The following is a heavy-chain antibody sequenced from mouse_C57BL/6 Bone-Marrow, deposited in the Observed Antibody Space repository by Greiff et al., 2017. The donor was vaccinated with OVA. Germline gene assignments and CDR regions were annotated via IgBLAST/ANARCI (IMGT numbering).Heavy chain of an antibody. CDR2: MYPRSGNT. CDR1: GYTFTSYG. Sequence: VQLQQSGAELARPGASVKLSCQASGYTFTSYGISWVKQSKGQGLEWIGEMYPRSGNTYYNEKFKVKATLTADKSSSTAYMELRSLTSEDSAVYVCARVDPFYWYFDVWGTGTTVTVSS. J-gene: IGHJ1*03. CDR3: ARVDPFYWYFDV. V-gene: IGHV1-81*01.